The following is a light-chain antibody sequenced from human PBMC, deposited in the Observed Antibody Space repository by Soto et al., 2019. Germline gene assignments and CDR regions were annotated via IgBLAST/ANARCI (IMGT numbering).Light chain of an antibody. J-gene: IGKJ5*01. CDR2: LAS. CDR1: QTISNY. Sequence: DIQMTQSPSSLSAFVGDRVTITCRASQTISNYLNWYQQRPGKAPKLLIYLASSLQSGVPSRFGGSGSGTDFTLTISILQPEDSATYYCQQSYGPPITFGQGTRLEIK. V-gene: IGKV1-39*01. CDR3: QQSYGPPIT.